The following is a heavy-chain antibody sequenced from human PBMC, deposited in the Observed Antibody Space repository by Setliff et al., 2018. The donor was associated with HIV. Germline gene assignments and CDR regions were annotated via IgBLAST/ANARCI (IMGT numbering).Heavy chain of an antibody. CDR2: ISAYHHKT. CDR3: ARYRPRSYDDILTGFGRFDY. J-gene: IGHJ4*02. V-gene: IGHV1-18*01. CDR1: GYTFKRYG. D-gene: IGHD3-9*01. Sequence: ASVKVSCKASGYTFKRYGITWVRQAPGQGLAWMGWISAYHHKTNYAQKLQGRVTMTTDTSTSTAYMELRSLRSDDTAVYYCARYRPRSYDDILTGFGRFDYWGQGSL.